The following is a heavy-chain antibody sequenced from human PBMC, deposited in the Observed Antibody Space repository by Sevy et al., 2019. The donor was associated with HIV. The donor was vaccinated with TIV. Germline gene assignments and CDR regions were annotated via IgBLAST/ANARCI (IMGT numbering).Heavy chain of an antibody. V-gene: IGHV1-18*01. CDR1: GYTFTTYG. J-gene: IGHJ6*02. CDR2: ISGYNGNT. D-gene: IGHD3-3*01. Sequence: ASVKVSCKASGYTFTTYGISWVRQAPGQGLEWMGWISGYNGNTNYALKFQGRVTMTTDTSTTTAYMELRSLRSDDTAVYYCARDRQITIFGLVTGTGMDVWGQGTTVTVSS. CDR3: ARDRQITIFGLVTGTGMDV.